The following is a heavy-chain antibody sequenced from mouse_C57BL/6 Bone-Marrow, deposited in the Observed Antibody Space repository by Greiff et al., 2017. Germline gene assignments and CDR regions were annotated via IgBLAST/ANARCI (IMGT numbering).Heavy chain of an antibody. CDR3: ARGGFAY. J-gene: IGHJ3*01. CDR2: IDPSDSET. Sequence: QVQLQQPGAELVMPGASVKLSCKASGYTFTSYWMHWVKQRPIQGLEWIGNIDPSDSETHYNQKFKDKATLTVDKSSSTAYMQLSSLTSEDSAVYYCARGGFAYWGQGTLVTVSA. CDR1: GYTFTSYW. V-gene: IGHV1-52*01.